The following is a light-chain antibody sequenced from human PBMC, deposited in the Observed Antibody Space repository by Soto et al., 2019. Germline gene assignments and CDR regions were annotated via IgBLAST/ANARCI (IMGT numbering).Light chain of an antibody. CDR3: QQYADSPYT. CDR2: DAS. V-gene: IGKV3-11*01. J-gene: IGKJ2*01. Sequence: EIVLTQSPATLSLSPGERATLSCRASQSVSSYLAWYQQKPGQAPRLLIYDASNRATGIPARFSGSGSGTDFTLTISSLEPEDFAVYYCQQYADSPYTFGQGTKVDIK. CDR1: QSVSSY.